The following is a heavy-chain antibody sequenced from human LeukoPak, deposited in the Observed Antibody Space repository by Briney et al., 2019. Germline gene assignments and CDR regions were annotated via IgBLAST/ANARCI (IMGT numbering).Heavy chain of an antibody. CDR1: GYTFTSYG. V-gene: IGHV1-18*01. D-gene: IGHD3-10*01. J-gene: IGHJ4*02. CDR3: ARFRLDNGSGSYYHYFDY. Sequence: GASVKVSCKASGYTFTSYGISWVRQAPGQGREWMGWISAYNGNTNYAQKLQGRVTMTTDTSTSTAYMELRSLRSDDTAVYYCARFRLDNGSGSYYHYFDYWGQGTLVTVSS. CDR2: ISAYNGNT.